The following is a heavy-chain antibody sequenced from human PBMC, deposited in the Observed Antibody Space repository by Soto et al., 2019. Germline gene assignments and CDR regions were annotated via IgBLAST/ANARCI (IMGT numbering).Heavy chain of an antibody. J-gene: IGHJ4*02. CDR1: GYAFSSYG. Sequence: QIHLLQSGAEVKQPGASVRVSCKASGYAFSSYGITWVRQAPGQGLQWMGWISAYNGDTKFAQKFQGRVTMTTDTSTTTAYMELRTLRSDDTAVYYCARDGLSTGVPGKRIFDFWGQGTLLTVSS. V-gene: IGHV1-18*01. CDR3: ARDGLSTGVPGKRIFDF. D-gene: IGHD1-1*01. CDR2: ISAYNGDT.